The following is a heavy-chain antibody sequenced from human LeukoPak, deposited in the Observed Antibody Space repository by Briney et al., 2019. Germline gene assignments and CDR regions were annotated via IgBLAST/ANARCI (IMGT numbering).Heavy chain of an antibody. Sequence: TSETLSLTCTVSGGSISSSSYYWGWIRQPPGKGLEWIGSIYYSGSTYYNPSLKSRVTISVDTSKNQFSLKLSSVTAPDTAVYYCARPGYSSSWHWFDPWGQGTLVTVSS. V-gene: IGHV4-39*01. CDR3: ARPGYSSSWHWFDP. D-gene: IGHD6-13*01. J-gene: IGHJ5*02. CDR1: GGSISSSSYY. CDR2: IYYSGST.